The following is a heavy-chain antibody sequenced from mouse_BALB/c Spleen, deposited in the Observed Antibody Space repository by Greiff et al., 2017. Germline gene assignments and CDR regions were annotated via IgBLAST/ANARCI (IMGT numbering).Heavy chain of an antibody. CDR1: GYTFTDYA. V-gene: IGHV1S137*01. Sequence: VQLQQSGAELVRPGVSVKISCKGSGYTFTDYAMHWVKQSHAKSLEWIGVISTYYGDASYNQKFKGKATMTVDKSSSTAYMELARLTSEDSAIYYCARGGYYGSSQYYFDYWGQGTTLTVSS. CDR3: ARGGYYGSSQYYFDY. CDR2: ISTYYGDA. D-gene: IGHD1-1*01. J-gene: IGHJ2*01.